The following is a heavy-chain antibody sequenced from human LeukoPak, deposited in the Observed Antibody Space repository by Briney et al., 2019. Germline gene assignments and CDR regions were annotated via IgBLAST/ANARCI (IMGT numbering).Heavy chain of an antibody. CDR3: AKWGDYDVLTGYYVSDY. J-gene: IGHJ4*02. D-gene: IGHD3-9*01. CDR1: GFTFSSYW. CDR2: IRQDEGEK. V-gene: IGHV3-7*03. Sequence: GGSLRLSCAASGFTFSSYWMSWVRQAPGKGLEWVANIRQDEGEKYYVDSVKGRFTISRDNAKNTVFLQMNSLRAEDTAVYYCAKWGDYDVLTGYYVSDYWGQGTLVTVSS.